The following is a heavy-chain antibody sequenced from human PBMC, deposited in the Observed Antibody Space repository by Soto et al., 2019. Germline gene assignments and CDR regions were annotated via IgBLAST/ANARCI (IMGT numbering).Heavy chain of an antibody. CDR3: AREGWGRPAIDYDSSGYSDY. D-gene: IGHD3-22*01. CDR1: GFTFSSYS. J-gene: IGHJ4*02. CDR2: ISSSSSYI. V-gene: IGHV3-21*01. Sequence: GGSLRLSCAASGFTFSSYSMNWVRQAPGKGLEWVSSISSSSSYIYYADSVKGRFTISRDNAKNSLYLQMNSLRAEDTAVYYCAREGWGRPAIDYDSSGYSDYWGQGTMVTVSS.